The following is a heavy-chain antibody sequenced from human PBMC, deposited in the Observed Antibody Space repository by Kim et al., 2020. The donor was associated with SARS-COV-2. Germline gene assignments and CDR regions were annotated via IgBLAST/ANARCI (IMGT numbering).Heavy chain of an antibody. D-gene: IGHD1-26*01. CDR1: GYTFTSYA. Sequence: ASVKVSCKASGYTFTSYAMHWVRQAPGQRLEWMGWINAGNGNTKYSQKFQGRVTITRDTSASTAYMELSSLRSEDTAVYYCARGSAGATTVFDYWGQGTLVTVSS. CDR2: INAGNGNT. J-gene: IGHJ4*02. CDR3: ARGSAGATTVFDY. V-gene: IGHV1-3*01.